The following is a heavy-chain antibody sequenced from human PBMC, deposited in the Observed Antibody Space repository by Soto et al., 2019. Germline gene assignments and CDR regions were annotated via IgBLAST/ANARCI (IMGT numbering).Heavy chain of an antibody. CDR3: ARDEIRFSWAYGMDV. V-gene: IGHV3-30-3*01. J-gene: IGHJ6*02. D-gene: IGHD3-3*01. CDR2: ISYDGSNK. Sequence: QVQLVESGGGVVQPGRSLRLSCAASGFTFSSYAMHWVRQAPGKGLEWVAVISYDGSNKYYADSVKGRFTISRDNFKNSLYLQMNSLRAEDTAVYYCARDEIRFSWAYGMDVWGQGTTGTVSS. CDR1: GFTFSSYA.